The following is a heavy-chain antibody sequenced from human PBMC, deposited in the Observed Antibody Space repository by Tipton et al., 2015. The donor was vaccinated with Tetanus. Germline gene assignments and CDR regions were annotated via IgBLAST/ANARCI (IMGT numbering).Heavy chain of an antibody. CDR2: MNPFSGNT. V-gene: IGHV1-8*01. Sequence: QVQLVQSGAEVKRPGASLRLSCKASAYTFTNFDINWVRQASGQGLEWVGWMNPFSGNTGYAQKFQGGVTMTRDTSVNTAYMDLRSLGSDDTAVYFCARTRRADEAFDIWGQGTKVTVSS. CDR3: ARTRRADEAFDI. J-gene: IGHJ3*02. CDR1: AYTFTNFD.